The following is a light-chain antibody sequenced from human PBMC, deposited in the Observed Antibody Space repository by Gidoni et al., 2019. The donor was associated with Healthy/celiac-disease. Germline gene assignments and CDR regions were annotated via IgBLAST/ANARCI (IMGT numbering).Light chain of an antibody. V-gene: IGKV3-11*01. J-gene: IGKJ2*01. CDR3: QQRSNWPSYT. CDR2: DAS. CDR1: QSVSSY. Sequence: ELVLTQSPATLSLSPGERATLPCRASQSVSSYLAWYPEKPGQAPRLLIYDASNRATGIPARFSGSGSGTDFTLTISSLAPEGCAVYYCQQRSNWPSYTFGQGTKLEIK.